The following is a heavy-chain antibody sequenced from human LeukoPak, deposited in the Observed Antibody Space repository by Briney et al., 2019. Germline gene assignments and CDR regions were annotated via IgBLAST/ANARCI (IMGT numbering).Heavy chain of an antibody. V-gene: IGHV1-18*01. J-gene: IGHJ6*03. D-gene: IGHD3-3*01. CDR1: GYIFTSYG. Sequence: ASVKVSCKASGYIFTSYGISWVRQAPGQGLEWMGWISAYNGNTNYAQKLQGRVTMATDTSTSTGYMELRSLRSYDTAVYYCARGGFWHRISEHEYYYYYYTDVWGKGTTVTVSS. CDR3: ARGGFWHRISEHEYYYYYYTDV. CDR2: ISAYNGNT.